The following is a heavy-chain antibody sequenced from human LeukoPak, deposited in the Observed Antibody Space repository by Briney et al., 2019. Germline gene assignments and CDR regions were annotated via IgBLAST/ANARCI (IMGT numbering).Heavy chain of an antibody. Sequence: ASETLSLTCTVSGGSISSYHWSWIRQPPGKGLEWIGYIYYGGSTNYNPSLKSRVTISVDTSKNQFSLKLSSVTAADTAVYYCAREAYCGGDCYSGFDYWGQGTLVTVTS. J-gene: IGHJ4*02. CDR3: AREAYCGGDCYSGFDY. CDR2: IYYGGST. V-gene: IGHV4-59*01. CDR1: GGSISSYH. D-gene: IGHD2-21*02.